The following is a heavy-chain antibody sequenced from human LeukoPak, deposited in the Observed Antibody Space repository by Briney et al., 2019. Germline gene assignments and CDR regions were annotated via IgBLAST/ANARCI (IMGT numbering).Heavy chain of an antibody. CDR2: IYSGGST. J-gene: IGHJ4*02. D-gene: IGHD1-26*01. V-gene: IGHV3-53*01. Sequence: GGSLRLSCAASGFTVSSNYMSWVRQAPGKGLEWVSVIYSGGSTYYADSVKGRFTISRDNSKNTLYLQMNSLRAEDTAVYYCARNRCSGSYPPDYWGQGTLVTVSS. CDR1: GFTVSSNY. CDR3: ARNRCSGSYPPDY.